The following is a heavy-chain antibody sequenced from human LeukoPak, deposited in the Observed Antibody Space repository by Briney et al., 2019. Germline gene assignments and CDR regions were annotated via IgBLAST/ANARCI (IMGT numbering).Heavy chain of an antibody. CDR3: VGLDYSNFFDY. Sequence: SETLSLTCTVSGDSITNNNCYWGWVRQPPGKGLEWIASIYYSGSSYYNPSLKSRVTMSVDTSKNQFSLKLSSVTAADTAVYYCVGLDYSNFFDYWGQGNLVTVSS. CDR1: GDSITNNNCY. D-gene: IGHD4-11*01. V-gene: IGHV4-39*07. J-gene: IGHJ4*02. CDR2: IYYSGSS.